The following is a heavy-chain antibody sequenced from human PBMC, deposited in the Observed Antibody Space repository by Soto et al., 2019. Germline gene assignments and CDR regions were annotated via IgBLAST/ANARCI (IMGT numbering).Heavy chain of an antibody. CDR2: IYYSGST. Sequence: QLQLQESGPGLVKPSETLSLTCTVSGGSISSSSYYWGWIRQPPGKGLEWIGSIYYSGSTYYNPSLKSRVTISVDTSKTQFSLKLSSVTAADTAVYYCARQGTSYYDSSGYYYHYYYGMDVWGQGTTVTVSS. D-gene: IGHD3-22*01. CDR1: GGSISSSSYY. J-gene: IGHJ6*02. V-gene: IGHV4-39*01. CDR3: ARQGTSYYDSSGYYYHYYYGMDV.